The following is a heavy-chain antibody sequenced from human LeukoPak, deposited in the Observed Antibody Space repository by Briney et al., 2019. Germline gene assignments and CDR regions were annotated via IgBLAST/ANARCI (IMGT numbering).Heavy chain of an antibody. J-gene: IGHJ5*02. CDR3: AREGLTTSKKYNWFDP. V-gene: IGHV4-34*01. Sequence: SETQSLTCGVYGASFSGYYWSWIRQPPGKGLEWIGEINHSGSTNYNSSLKSRVTISVDTSKNQFSLKLSSVTAADTAVYYCAREGLTTSKKYNWFDPWGQGTLVTVSS. CDR1: GASFSGYY. CDR2: INHSGST. D-gene: IGHD4-11*01.